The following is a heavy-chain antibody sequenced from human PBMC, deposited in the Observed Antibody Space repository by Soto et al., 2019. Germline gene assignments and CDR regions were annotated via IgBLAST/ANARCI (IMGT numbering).Heavy chain of an antibody. CDR3: ASLSSGYFLS. D-gene: IGHD3-22*01. J-gene: IGHJ5*02. V-gene: IGHV3-30-3*01. CDR2: ISYDGSNK. CDR1: GFTFSSYA. Sequence: GGSLRLSCAASGFTFSSYAMHWVRQAPGKGLEWVAVISYDGSNKYYADSVKGRFTISRDNSKNTLYLQMNSLRAEDTAVYYCASLSSGYFLSWGQGTLVTVSS.